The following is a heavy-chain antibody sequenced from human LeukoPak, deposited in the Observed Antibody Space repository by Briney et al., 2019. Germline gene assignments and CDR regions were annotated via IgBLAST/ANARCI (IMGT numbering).Heavy chain of an antibody. D-gene: IGHD5-18*01. V-gene: IGHV1-46*01. CDR2: INPSGGST. Sequence: ASVKVSCKASGYTFTSYYMHWVRQAPGQGLEWMGIINPSGGSTSYAQKFQGRATMTRDTSTSTVYMELSSLRSEDTAVYYCARDPGRFGYSYGHRAFDIWGQGTMVTVSS. CDR1: GYTFTSYY. J-gene: IGHJ3*02. CDR3: ARDPGRFGYSYGHRAFDI.